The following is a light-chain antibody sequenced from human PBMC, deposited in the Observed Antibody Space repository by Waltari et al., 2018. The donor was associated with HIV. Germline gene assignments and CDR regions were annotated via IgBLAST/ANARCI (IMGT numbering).Light chain of an antibody. Sequence: SYVLTQAPSLSVAPGQAASITCGGNNIGVKTVHWYQQRAGQAPVLFVHDDTDRPSGIPERFSGSNSGNTATLTISRVEAGDEADYYCQVWDESSEHVVFGGGTKVTVL. V-gene: IGLV3-21*02. CDR3: QVWDESSEHVV. CDR2: DDT. J-gene: IGLJ2*01. CDR1: NIGVKT.